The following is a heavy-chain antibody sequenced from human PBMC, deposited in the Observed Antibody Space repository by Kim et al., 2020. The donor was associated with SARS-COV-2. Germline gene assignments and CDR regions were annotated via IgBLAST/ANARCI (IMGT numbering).Heavy chain of an antibody. CDR1: GFTFSSYD. V-gene: IGHV3-13*04. CDR2: IGTAGDT. D-gene: IGHD3-22*01. Sequence: GGSLRLSCAASGFTFSSYDMHWVRQAPGKGLEWVSAIGTAGDTYYPGSVKGRFTISRENAKNSLYLQMNSLRAGDTAVYYCARAFGGSSGYYYYGMYVWGQGTTVTVSS. J-gene: IGHJ6*02. CDR3: ARAFGGSSGYYYYGMYV.